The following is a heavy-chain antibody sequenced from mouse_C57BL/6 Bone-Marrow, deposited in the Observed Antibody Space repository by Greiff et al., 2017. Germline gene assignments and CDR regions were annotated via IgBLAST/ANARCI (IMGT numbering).Heavy chain of an antibody. CDR3: ANSYGSSYWFAY. J-gene: IGHJ3*01. Sequence: VQLQQPGAELVKPGASVKLSCKASGYTFTSYWMHWVKQRPGQGLEWIGMIHPNSGSTNYNEKFKSKATLTVDKSSSTAYMQLSSLTSEDSAVYDCANSYGSSYWFAYWGQGTLVTVSA. V-gene: IGHV1-64*01. CDR2: IHPNSGST. D-gene: IGHD1-1*01. CDR1: GYTFTSYW.